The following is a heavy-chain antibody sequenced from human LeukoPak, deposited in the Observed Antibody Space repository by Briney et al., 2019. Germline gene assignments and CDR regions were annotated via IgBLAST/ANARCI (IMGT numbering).Heavy chain of an antibody. CDR1: GFTFSSYA. D-gene: IGHD2-2*01. CDR3: AKDSAIVPAAPYGMDV. V-gene: IGHV3-23*01. Sequence: GGSLRLSCAASGFTFSSYAMHWVRQAPGKGLEWVSTIGGSGDNTYYADSVKGRFTISRDNPKNTLYLQMNSLRAEDTAVYYCAKDSAIVPAAPYGMDVWGQGTTVTVSS. J-gene: IGHJ6*02. CDR2: IGGSGDNT.